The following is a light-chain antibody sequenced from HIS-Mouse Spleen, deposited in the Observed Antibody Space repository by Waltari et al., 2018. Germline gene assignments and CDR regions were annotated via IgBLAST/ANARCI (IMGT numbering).Light chain of an antibody. V-gene: IGLV3-10*01. J-gene: IGLJ2*01. CDR2: EDS. CDR1: ALPKKY. CDR3: YSTDSSGNHRV. Sequence: SYELTQPPSVSVSPGQTARITCSGDALPKKYAYWYQQKSGQAPVLVIYEDSKRPSGIHGRFSGSSSWTMATLTISGAQVEDEADYYCYSTDSSGNHRVFGGGTKLTVL.